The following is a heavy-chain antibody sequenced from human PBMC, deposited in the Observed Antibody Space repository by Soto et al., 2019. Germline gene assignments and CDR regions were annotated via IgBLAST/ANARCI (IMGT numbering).Heavy chain of an antibody. V-gene: IGHV3-64*04. Sequence: PGGSLRLSCSASGFTFSSYAMHWVRQAPGKGLEYVSAISSNGGSTDYADSVKGRFTISRDNARSTLYLQMNSLRGEDTALYYCATAGSYRFDYWGQGTLVTVSS. D-gene: IGHD3-16*02. CDR3: ATAGSYRFDY. CDR1: GFTFSSYA. J-gene: IGHJ4*02. CDR2: ISSNGGST.